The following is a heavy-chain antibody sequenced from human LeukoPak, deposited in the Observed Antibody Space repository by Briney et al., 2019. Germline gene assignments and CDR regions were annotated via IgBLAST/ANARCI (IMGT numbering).Heavy chain of an antibody. J-gene: IGHJ4*02. V-gene: IGHV1-3*01. CDR3: ARKGYDSSGYYKSNYFDY. D-gene: IGHD3-22*01. CDR1: GNTLTNYA. CDR2: INAGNGNT. Sequence: ASVNVSCKASGNTLTNYAIHWVRQAPGQRLEWMGWINAGNGNTKYSQKFQGRVTITRDTSASTAYMELSSLRSEDTAVYYCARKGYDSSGYYKSNYFDYWGQGTLVTVSS.